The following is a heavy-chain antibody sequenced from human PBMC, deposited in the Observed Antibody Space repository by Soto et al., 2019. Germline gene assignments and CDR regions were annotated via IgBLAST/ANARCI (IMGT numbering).Heavy chain of an antibody. CDR2: IYYSGST. Sequence: SETMSLTCAVSGGSISSYYGSWIRQPPGKGLEWIGYIYYSGSTNYNPSLKSRVTISVDTSKNQFSLKLTSVTAADTAVYYCARSRYTSGWWTPPFDYWGQGTLVTVSS. J-gene: IGHJ4*02. CDR3: ARSRYTSGWWTPPFDY. V-gene: IGHV4-59*01. D-gene: IGHD6-19*01. CDR1: GGSISSYY.